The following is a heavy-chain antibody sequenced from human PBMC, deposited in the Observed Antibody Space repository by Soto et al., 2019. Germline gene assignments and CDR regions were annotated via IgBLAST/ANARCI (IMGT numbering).Heavy chain of an antibody. CDR1: GGSFSEYY. Sequence: SETLSLTCAVYGGSFSEYYCSWIRQPPWKGLEWIGEINHSGVTNYNPSLKSRVTISVDTSKNQFSLKLSSVTAADTAVYYCARQQRENYYDSSGLKWFDPCGQGTLVTVCS. D-gene: IGHD3-22*01. CDR2: INHSGVT. J-gene: IGHJ5*02. V-gene: IGHV4-34*01. CDR3: ARQQRENYYDSSGLKWFDP.